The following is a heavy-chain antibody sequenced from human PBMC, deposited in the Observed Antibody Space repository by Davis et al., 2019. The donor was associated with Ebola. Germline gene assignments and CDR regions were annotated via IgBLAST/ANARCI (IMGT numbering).Heavy chain of an antibody. CDR1: GFSXXXXXXX. D-gene: IGHD3-16*02. CDR3: AHANYVWGSYQLYYFDY. J-gene: IGHJ4*02. V-gene: IGHV2-5*02. Sequence: SGPTLVKPTQTLTLTCTFSGFSXXXXXXXXXXXXQPPANALECLSLLYWDDDKRYSPSLKSRLTITKDTSKNQVVLTMTNTDPVDTATNYRAHANYVWGSYQLYYFDYWGQGTLVTVSS. CDR2: LYWDDDK.